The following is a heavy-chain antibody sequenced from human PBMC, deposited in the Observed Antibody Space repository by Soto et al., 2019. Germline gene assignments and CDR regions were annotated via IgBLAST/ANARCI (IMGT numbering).Heavy chain of an antibody. J-gene: IGHJ6*02. CDR2: IYWNDDK. Sequence: QITLKESGPTLVKPTQTLTLTCTFSGFSLSTSGVGVGWIRQPPGKALEWLALIYWNDDKRYSPSLKSRLTITKDTSKNQVVLTMTNMDHVDTATYYCAHSRASGDGFGYEKDGMDVWGQGTTVTVSS. V-gene: IGHV2-5*01. D-gene: IGHD3-16*01. CDR1: GFSLSTSGVG. CDR3: AHSRASGDGFGYEKDGMDV.